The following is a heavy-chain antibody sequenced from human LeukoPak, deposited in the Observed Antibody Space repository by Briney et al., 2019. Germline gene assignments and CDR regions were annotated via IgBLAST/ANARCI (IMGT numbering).Heavy chain of an antibody. CDR1: GGTFSSYA. D-gene: IGHD3-22*01. CDR3: ASVGTPYYDSSGYYGGFDY. Sequence: SVKVSCKASGGTFSSYAISWVRQAPGQGLEWMGRIIPIFGIANYAQKFQGRVTITADKSTSTAYMELSSLRSEDTAVYYCASVGTPYYDSSGYYGGFDYWGQGTLVTVPS. V-gene: IGHV1-69*04. CDR2: IIPIFGIA. J-gene: IGHJ4*02.